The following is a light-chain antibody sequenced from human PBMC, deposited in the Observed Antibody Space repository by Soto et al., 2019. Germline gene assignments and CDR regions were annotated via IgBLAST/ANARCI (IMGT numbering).Light chain of an antibody. CDR3: QQSYSLMYT. CDR1: QSVSDNH. CDR2: RAS. Sequence: DIVLTQSPGTLSLSPGERATLSCRASQSVSDNHLAWYQQKPGQAPRLLIYRASRRATDIPDRFSGSGSGTEFSLTISRLEPEDFATYYCQQSYSLMYTFGQGTKLQIK. J-gene: IGKJ2*01. V-gene: IGKV3-20*01.